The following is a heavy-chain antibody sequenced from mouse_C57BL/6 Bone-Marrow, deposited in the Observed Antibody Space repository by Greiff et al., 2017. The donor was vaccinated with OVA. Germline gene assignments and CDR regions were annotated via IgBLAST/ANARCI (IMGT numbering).Heavy chain of an antibody. J-gene: IGHJ3*01. V-gene: IGHV1-64*01. D-gene: IGHD2-14*01. CDR3: ARSRGTGFAY. CDR2: IHPNSGST. CDR1: GYTFTSYW. Sequence: AQLQQPGAELVKPGASVKLSCKASGYTFTSYWMHWVKQRPGQGLEWIGMIHPNSGSTNYNEKFKSKATLTVDKSSSTAYMQLSSLTSEDSAVYYCARSRGTGFAYWGQGTLVTVSA.